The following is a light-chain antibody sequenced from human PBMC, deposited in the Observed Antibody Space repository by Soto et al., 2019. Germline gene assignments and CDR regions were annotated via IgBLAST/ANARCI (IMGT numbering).Light chain of an antibody. J-gene: IGKJ4*01. CDR2: GAS. CDR3: QQYNNWPPLT. V-gene: IGKV3-15*01. CDR1: QSVSSD. Sequence: DIVVTQSPATLSVSPGERATLSCRAGQSVSSDLAWYQQKPGQAPRLLIYGASIRATGIPARFSGSGSGTEFTLTISSLQSEDFAVYYCQQYNNWPPLTFGGGTKVDIK.